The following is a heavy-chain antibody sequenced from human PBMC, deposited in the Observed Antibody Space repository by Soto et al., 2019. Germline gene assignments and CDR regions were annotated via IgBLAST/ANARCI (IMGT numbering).Heavy chain of an antibody. CDR3: ARGATVTQYDY. J-gene: IGHJ4*02. D-gene: IGHD4-17*01. V-gene: IGHV4-61*01. CDR2: ISYSGTT. CDR1: GVSVSSGSLY. Sequence: PSETLSLTCTVSGVSVSSGSLYWAWIRQPPGKGLEWIGFISYSGTTNYNPSLKSRVTISVDTSRSQISLMASSLTAADTALYYCARGATVTQYDYWGQGTLVTVSS.